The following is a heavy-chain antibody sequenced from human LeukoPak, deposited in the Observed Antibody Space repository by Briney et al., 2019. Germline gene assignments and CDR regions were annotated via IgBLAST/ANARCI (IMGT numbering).Heavy chain of an antibody. CDR3: AKDIFTGIAAAGAIDY. J-gene: IGHJ4*02. Sequence: GGSLKLSCAASGITVSSRYMSWVRQAPGKGLEWVSVIYSGGSTYYADSVKGRFTISRDNAKNSLYLQMNSLRAEDTALYYCAKDIFTGIAAAGAIDYWGQGTLVTVSS. CDR1: GITVSSRY. V-gene: IGHV3-53*05. CDR2: IYSGGST. D-gene: IGHD6-13*01.